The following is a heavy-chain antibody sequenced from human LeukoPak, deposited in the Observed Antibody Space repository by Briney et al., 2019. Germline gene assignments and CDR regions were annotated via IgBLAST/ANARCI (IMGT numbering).Heavy chain of an antibody. J-gene: IGHJ5*02. CDR1: GYTFTGYY. CDR3: ARDNSLGDNAWWFDP. Sequence: ASVKVSCKASGYTFTGYYMHWVRQAPGQGLEWMGWINPNSGGTNYAQKFQGRVTMTRDMSTSTDCMELSSLRSDDTAIYYCARDNSLGDNAWWFDPWGQGTLVTVSS. D-gene: IGHD1-26*01. V-gene: IGHV1-2*02. CDR2: INPNSGGT.